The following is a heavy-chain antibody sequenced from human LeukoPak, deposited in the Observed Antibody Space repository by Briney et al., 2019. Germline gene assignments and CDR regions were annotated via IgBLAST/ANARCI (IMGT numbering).Heavy chain of an antibody. CDR3: ARDPAGASSSWYYFDN. J-gene: IGHJ4*02. D-gene: IGHD6-13*01. V-gene: IGHV3-21*04. CDR1: GFTLSGYS. CDR2: ITSSSNYI. Sequence: GGSLRLACAASGFTLSGYSITWVRQAPGKGLEFVSFITSSSNYIYYADSVKGRFTISRDTAKNSLYLQMSSLRTEDTAMYYCARDPAGASSSWYYFDNWGQGTLVTVSS.